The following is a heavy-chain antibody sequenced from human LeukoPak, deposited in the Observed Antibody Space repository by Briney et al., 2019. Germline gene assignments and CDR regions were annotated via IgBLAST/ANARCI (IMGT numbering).Heavy chain of an antibody. CDR2: IIPILGIA. D-gene: IGHD2-8*02. Sequence: SVKVSCKASGGTFSSYAISWVRQAPGQGLEWMGRIIPILGIANYAQKFQGRVTITADKSTSTAYMELSSLRSEDTAVYYCARDGDGGVYYYYGMDVWGQGTTVTVSS. V-gene: IGHV1-69*04. CDR1: GGTFSSYA. J-gene: IGHJ6*02. CDR3: ARDGDGGVYYYYGMDV.